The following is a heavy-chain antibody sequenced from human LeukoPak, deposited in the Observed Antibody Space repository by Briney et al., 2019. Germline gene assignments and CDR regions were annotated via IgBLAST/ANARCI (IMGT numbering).Heavy chain of an antibody. CDR1: GFTFSTYA. CDR2: ISGSGGST. Sequence: GGSLRLSCAASGFTFSTYAMSWVRQAPGKGLEWVSVISGSGGSTYYADSVKGRFTISRDSSRNTLYLQMNSLRAEDTAAFYCAKGMIPAAMWMYYYYGMDVWGKGTTVTVSS. CDR3: AKGMIPAAMWMYYYYGMDV. J-gene: IGHJ6*04. D-gene: IGHD2-2*01. V-gene: IGHV3-23*01.